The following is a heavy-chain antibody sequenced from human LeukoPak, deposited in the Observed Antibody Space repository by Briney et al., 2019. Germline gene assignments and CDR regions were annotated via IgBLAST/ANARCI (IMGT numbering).Heavy chain of an antibody. CDR2: ISDSGDGT. CDR3: AKGGAYVSGSYYD. J-gene: IGHJ4*02. CDR1: GFTFRSYA. Sequence: PGGSLRLSCAASGFTFRSYAMSWVRQAPGKGLEWVSRISDSGDGTKYADSVKGRFSISRDNTKNTLYLQINSLRAEDTAVYYCAKGGAYVSGSYYDWGQGTLVTVSS. D-gene: IGHD3-10*01. V-gene: IGHV3-23*01.